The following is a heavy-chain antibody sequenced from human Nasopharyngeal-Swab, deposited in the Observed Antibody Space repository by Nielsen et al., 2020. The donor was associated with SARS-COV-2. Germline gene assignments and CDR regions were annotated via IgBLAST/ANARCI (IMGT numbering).Heavy chain of an antibody. V-gene: IGHV3-33*01. D-gene: IGHD6-13*01. J-gene: IGHJ6*02. CDR2: IWYDGSNK. CDR1: GFTFSSYG. CDR3: ARGTHRYSSSWSVYYYYGMDV. Sequence: GGSLRLSCAASGFTFSSYGMHWVRQAPGKGLEWVAVIWYDGSNKYYADSVKGRFTISRDNSKNTLYLQMNSLRAEDTAVYYCARGTHRYSSSWSVYYYYGMDVWGQGTTVTVSS.